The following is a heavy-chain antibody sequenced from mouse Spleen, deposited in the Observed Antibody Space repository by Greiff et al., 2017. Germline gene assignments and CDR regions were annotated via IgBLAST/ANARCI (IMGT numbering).Heavy chain of an antibody. J-gene: IGHJ2*01. CDR2: IYPSDSET. Sequence: QVQLQQPGAELVRPGSSVKLSCKASGYTFTSYWMGWVKQRPGQGLEWIGNIYPSDSETHYNQKFKDKATLTVDKSSSTAYMQLSSLTSEDSAVYYCARGDSSGFDYWGQGTTLTVSS. V-gene: IGHV1-61*01. CDR3: ARGDSSGFDY. CDR1: GYTFTSYW. D-gene: IGHD3-2*01.